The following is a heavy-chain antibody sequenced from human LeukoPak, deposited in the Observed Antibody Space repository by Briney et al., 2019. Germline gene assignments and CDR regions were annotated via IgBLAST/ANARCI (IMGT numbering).Heavy chain of an antibody. CDR3: ARQRFTMRAYAGNWFDP. J-gene: IGHJ5*02. V-gene: IGHV5-51*01. Sequence: GESLKISCKDSGYSFTSYWIGWVRLMPGKGLEWMGIIYPGDSDTRYSPSFQGQVTISADKSISTAYLQWSSLKASDTAMYYCARQRFTMRAYAGNWFDPWGQGTLVTVSS. CDR2: IYPGDSDT. D-gene: IGHD3-10*01. CDR1: GYSFTSYW.